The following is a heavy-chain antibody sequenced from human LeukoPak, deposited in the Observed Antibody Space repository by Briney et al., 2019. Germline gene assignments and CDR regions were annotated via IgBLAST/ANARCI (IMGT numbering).Heavy chain of an antibody. CDR1: GFTFYDYA. V-gene: IGHV3-43*02. J-gene: IGHJ4*02. CDR2: IIWDGGST. CDR3: AKDWGAYYDSSGFYSGDVEY. D-gene: IGHD3-22*01. Sequence: PGGSLRLSCAASGFTFYDYAMHWVRQAPGKGLEWVSLIIWDGGSTYYADSVKGRFTLSRDNSKSSLYLQMNSLRTEDTSLYYCAKDWGAYYDSSGFYSGDVEYWGQGTLVTVSS.